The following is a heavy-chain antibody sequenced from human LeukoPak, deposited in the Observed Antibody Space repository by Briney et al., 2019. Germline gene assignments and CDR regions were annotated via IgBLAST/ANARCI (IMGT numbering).Heavy chain of an antibody. CDR1: GGSMSGYY. D-gene: IGHD2-15*01. CDR3: ARGGWSIDF. CDR2: IHSTGNT. V-gene: IGHV4-59*01. J-gene: IGHJ2*01. Sequence: SETLSLTCTVSGGSMSGYYLSWIRQPPGKGPERVGDIHSTGNTGYNPCLMSRGTISVDTSKNQFSLGLRPVTTAETPVYYCARGGWSIDFWGRGTLVTVST.